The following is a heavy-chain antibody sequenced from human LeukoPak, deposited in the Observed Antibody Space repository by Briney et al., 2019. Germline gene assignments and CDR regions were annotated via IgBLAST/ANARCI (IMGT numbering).Heavy chain of an antibody. V-gene: IGHV3-53*01. CDR2: IYSGGST. Sequence: GGSLRLSCAASGFTVSNNYMSWVRQAPGKGLEWVSIIYSGGSTYYADSVKGRFTISRDNSKNTLYLQMNSLGAEDTAVYYCAKDSRGYNVPIDYWGQGTLVTVSS. CDR3: AKDSRGYNVPIDY. D-gene: IGHD3-22*01. CDR1: GFTVSNNY. J-gene: IGHJ4*02.